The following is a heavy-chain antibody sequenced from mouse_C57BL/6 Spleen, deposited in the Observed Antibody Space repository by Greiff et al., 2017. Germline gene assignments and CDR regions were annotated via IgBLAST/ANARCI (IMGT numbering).Heavy chain of an antibody. Sequence: VQLQQPGAELVKPGASVKMSCKASGYTFTSYWITWVKQRPGQGLEWIGDINPGSGSTNYTEKFKSKATLTVAKTSSTAYMQLSSLTSEDSAVFNSARGGLTTLVGYYFDYWGQGTTLTVSS. CDR3: ARGGLTTLVGYYFDY. D-gene: IGHD1-1*01. J-gene: IGHJ2*01. V-gene: IGHV1-55*01. CDR2: INPGSGST. CDR1: GYTFTSYW.